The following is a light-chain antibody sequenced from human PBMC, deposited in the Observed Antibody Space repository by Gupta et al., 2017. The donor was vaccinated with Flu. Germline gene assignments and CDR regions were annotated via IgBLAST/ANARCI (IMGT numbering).Light chain of an antibody. Sequence: SAQTEPPSAPGSPGQSITLSCSGTSSDIGAYKYVSWHQQHAGKAPKLIIYEVTKRPSGVPDRFSGSKSGNTASLTVSGLQAEDEGDYYCSSHAVSDTFVFGTGTTLTVL. V-gene: IGLV2-8*01. CDR2: EVT. CDR1: SSDIGAYKY. CDR3: SSHAVSDTFV. J-gene: IGLJ1*01.